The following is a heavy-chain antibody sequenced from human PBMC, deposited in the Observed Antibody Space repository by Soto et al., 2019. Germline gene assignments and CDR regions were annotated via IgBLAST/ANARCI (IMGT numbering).Heavy chain of an antibody. Sequence: QVQLVQSGAEVKKPGSSVKVSCKASGGTFSSYEITWVRQAPGQGLQWMGGIIPMFGTAEYGHNFQGRVTITADESTRTASMELSSLRPDDTAVYYCARAQQLGTYYFDSWGQGTTVTVSS. J-gene: IGHJ4*03. V-gene: IGHV1-69*01. D-gene: IGHD6-13*01. CDR1: GGTFSSYE. CDR2: IIPMFGTA. CDR3: ARAQQLGTYYFDS.